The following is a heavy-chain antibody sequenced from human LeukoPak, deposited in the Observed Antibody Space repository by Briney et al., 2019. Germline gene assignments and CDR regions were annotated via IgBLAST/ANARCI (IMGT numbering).Heavy chain of an antibody. V-gene: IGHV4-59*08. J-gene: IGHJ6*03. Sequence: SETLSLTCTVSGASISHYFWSWIRQPPGKGLESIGNIYYTGISNYNPSLKSRVTISVDTSKNQFSLKLSSVTAADTAVYYCARYYGGKGRGSGYYYYYMDVWGKGITVTISS. CDR2: IYYTGIS. CDR1: GASISHYF. D-gene: IGHD4-23*01. CDR3: ARYYGGKGRGSGYYYYYMDV.